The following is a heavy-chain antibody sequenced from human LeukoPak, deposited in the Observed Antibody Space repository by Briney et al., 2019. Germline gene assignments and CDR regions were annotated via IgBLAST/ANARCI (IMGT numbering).Heavy chain of an antibody. Sequence: RASVKVSCKVSGYTLTELSMHWVRQAPGQGLEWMGGIIPIFGTANYAQKFQGRVTITADESTSTAYMELSSLRSEDTAVYYCAHNYYDSSGHDYWGQGTLVTVSS. V-gene: IGHV1-69*13. CDR1: GYTLTELS. J-gene: IGHJ4*02. CDR2: IIPIFGTA. D-gene: IGHD3-22*01. CDR3: AHNYYDSSGHDY.